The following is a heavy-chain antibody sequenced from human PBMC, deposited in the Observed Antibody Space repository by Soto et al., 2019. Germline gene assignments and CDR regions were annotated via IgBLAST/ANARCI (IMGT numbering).Heavy chain of an antibody. J-gene: IGHJ4*01. Sequence: GGSISSSRCHWGWIRQHPGKGLEWIGYIYYSGSTYYNPSLKSRVTISVDTSKNQFSLKLSSVTAADTAVYYCARAPIEWGQGTLVTVSS. CDR2: IYYSGST. CDR3: ARAPIE. V-gene: IGHV4-31*02. D-gene: IGHD1-26*01. CDR1: GGSISSSRCH.